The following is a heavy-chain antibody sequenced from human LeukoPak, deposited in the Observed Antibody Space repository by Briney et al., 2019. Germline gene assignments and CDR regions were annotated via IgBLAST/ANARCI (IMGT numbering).Heavy chain of an antibody. Sequence: SETLSLTCSVSGGSFSHYSWGWIRQPPGKGLEWIGEINHSGSIYYNPSLESRVVISVDTSKNQFSLKLSSVTAADTAVYYCARGRGASPYYYDSSGYTWFDPWGQGTLVTVSS. D-gene: IGHD3-22*01. J-gene: IGHJ5*02. V-gene: IGHV4-34*01. CDR3: ARGRGASPYYYDSSGYTWFDP. CDR1: GGSFSHYS. CDR2: INHSGSI.